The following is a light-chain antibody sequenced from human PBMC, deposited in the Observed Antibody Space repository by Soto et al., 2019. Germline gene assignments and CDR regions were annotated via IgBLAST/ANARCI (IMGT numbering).Light chain of an antibody. Sequence: EIVMTQSPATLSVSPGERATLSCRASQSVSSNLAWYQQKVGQAPRLLIYDAYTRATGVGARFTGSGSATDFSLTITSLEPEDFAVYYCQQRGKWPSTFGPGTKVE. CDR1: QSVSSN. CDR3: QQRGKWPST. V-gene: IGKV3-11*01. J-gene: IGKJ2*02. CDR2: DAY.